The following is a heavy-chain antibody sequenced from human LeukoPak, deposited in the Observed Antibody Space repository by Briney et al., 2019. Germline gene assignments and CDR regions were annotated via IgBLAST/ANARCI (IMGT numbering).Heavy chain of an antibody. CDR2: IIAYNGNT. Sequence: ASVKVSCKASGYTFTSYGISWVRQAPGQGLEWMGWIIAYNGNTNYTQRLQGRVTMTTDTSTSTAYLEVTSLRSDDTAVYYCARVGPVMVTFGVFIGNPSDLWGQGTMVTVSS. D-gene: IGHD3-16*02. CDR1: GYTFTSYG. CDR3: ARVGPVMVTFGVFIGNPSDL. J-gene: IGHJ3*01. V-gene: IGHV1-18*01.